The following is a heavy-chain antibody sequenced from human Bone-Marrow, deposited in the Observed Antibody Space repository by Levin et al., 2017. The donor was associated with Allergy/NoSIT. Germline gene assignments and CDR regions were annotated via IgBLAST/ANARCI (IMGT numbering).Heavy chain of an antibody. D-gene: IGHD2-21*02. CDR1: GFTFDDYA. V-gene: IGHV3-9*01. CDR2: ISWNSGSI. J-gene: IGHJ4*02. CDR3: AKESGDSPFDY. Sequence: PGGSLRLSCAASGFTFDDYAMHWVRQAPGKGLEWVSGISWNSGSIGYADSVKGRFTISRDNAKNSLYLQMNSLRAEDTALYYCAKESGDSPFDYWGQGTLVTVSS.